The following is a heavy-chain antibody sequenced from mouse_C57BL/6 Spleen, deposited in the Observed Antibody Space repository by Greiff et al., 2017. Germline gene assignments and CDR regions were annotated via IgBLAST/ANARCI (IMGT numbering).Heavy chain of an antibody. Sequence: VQLQQSGPELVKPGASVKISCKASGYSFTGYYMNWVKQSPEKSLEWIGEINPSTGGTTYNQKFKAKATLTVDKSSSTAYMQLKSLTSEDSAAYYCARTFGFDYWGQGTTLTVSS. V-gene: IGHV1-42*01. J-gene: IGHJ2*01. CDR1: GYSFTGYY. CDR2: INPSTGGT. CDR3: ARTFGFDY.